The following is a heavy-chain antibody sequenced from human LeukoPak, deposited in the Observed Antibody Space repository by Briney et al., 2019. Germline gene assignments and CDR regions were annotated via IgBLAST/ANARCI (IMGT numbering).Heavy chain of an antibody. CDR2: ISGSGGST. CDR1: GFMFSSYS. CDR3: AKASLSGVVPAAISY. Sequence: PGGSLRLSCAVSGFMFSSYSMNWVRQAPGKGLEWVSAISGSGGSTYYADSVKGRFTISRDNSKNTLYLQMNSLRAEDTAVYYCAKASLSGVVPAAISYWGQGALVTVSS. J-gene: IGHJ4*02. V-gene: IGHV3-23*01. D-gene: IGHD2-2*01.